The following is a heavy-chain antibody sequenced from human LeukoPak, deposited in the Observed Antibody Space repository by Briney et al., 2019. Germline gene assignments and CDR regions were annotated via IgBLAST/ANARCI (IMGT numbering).Heavy chain of an antibody. CDR2: ISWNSGSI. Sequence: PGGSLRLSCAASGFTFDDYAMHWVRQAPGKGLEWVSGISWNSGSIGYADSVKGRFTISRDNAKNSLYLQMNSLRAEDTALYYCAKETYDILTGYYLDYWGQGTLVTVSS. J-gene: IGHJ4*02. CDR1: GFTFDDYA. CDR3: AKETYDILTGYYLDY. V-gene: IGHV3-9*01. D-gene: IGHD3-9*01.